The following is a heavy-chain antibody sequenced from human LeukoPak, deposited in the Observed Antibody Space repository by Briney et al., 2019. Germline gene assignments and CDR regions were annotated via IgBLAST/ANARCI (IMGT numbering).Heavy chain of an antibody. V-gene: IGHV3-30*18. CDR2: ISYDGSNK. D-gene: IGHD3-10*01. J-gene: IGHJ4*02. CDR3: AKGNLWFGEEGYLDY. CDR1: EFTFISFG. Sequence: GGSLGPSCEASEFTFISFGMHWVRQAPGKGLGWGAVISYDGSNKYYADSVKGRFTISRDNSKNTLYLQMNSLRAEDTAVYYCAKGNLWFGEEGYLDYWGQGTLVTVSS.